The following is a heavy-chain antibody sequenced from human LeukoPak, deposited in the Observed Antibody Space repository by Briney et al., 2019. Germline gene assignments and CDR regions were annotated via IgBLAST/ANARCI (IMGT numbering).Heavy chain of an antibody. CDR3: AKGQETESRLDS. CDR1: GFTFSTFA. J-gene: IGHJ4*02. V-gene: IGHV3-23*01. Sequence: PGGSLRLSCSASGFTFSTFAMNWVRQAPGKGLEWVSAISDRGGSTYYADSVKGRFTISSDKSKNILFLQMNSLRAEDTALYYCAKGQETESRLDSWGQGTLVTVSS. CDR2: ISDRGGST. D-gene: IGHD1-1*01.